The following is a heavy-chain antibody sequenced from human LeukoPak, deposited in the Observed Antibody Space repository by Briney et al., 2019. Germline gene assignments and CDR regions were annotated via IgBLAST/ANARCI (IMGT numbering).Heavy chain of an antibody. CDR1: GGSFSGYY. J-gene: IGHJ4*02. V-gene: IGHV4-34*01. Sequence: RSSETLSLTCAVYGGSFSGYYWSWIRQPPGKGLEWIGEINHSGSTNYNPSLKSRVTISVDTSKNQFSLKLSSVTAADTAVYYCARVSSGGWYYTGIGPLDYWGQGTLVTVSS. D-gene: IGHD6-19*01. CDR3: ARVSSGGWYYTGIGPLDY. CDR2: INHSGST.